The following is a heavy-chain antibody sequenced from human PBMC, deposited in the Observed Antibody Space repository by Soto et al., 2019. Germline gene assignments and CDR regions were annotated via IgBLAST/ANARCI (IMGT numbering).Heavy chain of an antibody. Sequence: PGGALRLSGGASGFTFSSYWMHWVRQVPGKGLVWVSRINSEGTGTIYADSVKGRFTISRENAKNTLYLQMNSLRAEDTAVYYSVRDYDISGYNSDYWGQGTPVPVS. V-gene: IGHV3-74*01. CDR3: VRDYDISGYNSDY. CDR2: INSEGTGT. J-gene: IGHJ4*02. CDR1: GFTFSSYW. D-gene: IGHD3-22*01.